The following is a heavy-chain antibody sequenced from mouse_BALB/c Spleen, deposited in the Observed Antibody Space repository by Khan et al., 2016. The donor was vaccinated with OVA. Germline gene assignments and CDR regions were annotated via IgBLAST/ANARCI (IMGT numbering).Heavy chain of an antibody. V-gene: IGHV3-2*02. CDR2: ISYSGST. CDR1: GYSITSDYA. J-gene: IGHJ4*01. Sequence: EVQLQESGPGLVKPSQSLSLTCTVTGYSITSDYAWNWIRQFPGNKLEWMGYISYSGSTTYNPSLKSRISITRDTSKDQFFLQLKSVTSEDTATYYCANELGRYYALDYWGQGTSVTLSS. CDR3: ANELGRYYALDY. D-gene: IGHD4-1*01.